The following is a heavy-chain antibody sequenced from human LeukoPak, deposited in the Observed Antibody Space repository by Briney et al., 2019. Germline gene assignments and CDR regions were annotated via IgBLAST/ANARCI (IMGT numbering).Heavy chain of an antibody. Sequence: PSETLSLTCTVSGASISSGSYYWSWIRQPPGKGLEWIGEINHSGSTNYNPSLKSRVTISVDTSKNQFSLKLSSVTAADTAVYYCARTEQLVTTFMGQRYDAFDIWGQGTMVTVSS. CDR3: ARTEQLVTTFMGQRYDAFDI. D-gene: IGHD6-13*01. V-gene: IGHV4-39*07. CDR1: GASISSGSYY. J-gene: IGHJ3*02. CDR2: INHSGST.